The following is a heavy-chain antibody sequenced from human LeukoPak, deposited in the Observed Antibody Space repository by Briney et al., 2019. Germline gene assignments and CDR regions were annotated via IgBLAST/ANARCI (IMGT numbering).Heavy chain of an antibody. CDR3: ARLKLGAYFDL. D-gene: IGHD3-16*01. V-gene: IGHV4-34*01. CDR2: INHSGST. CDR1: GGSFSGYY. J-gene: IGHJ2*01. Sequence: PSETLSLTCAVYGGSFSGYYWSWIRQPPGKGLEWIGEINHSGSTNYNPSLKSRVTISVDTSKNQFSLKLSSVTAADTAVYYCARLKLGAYFDLWGRGTLVTVSS.